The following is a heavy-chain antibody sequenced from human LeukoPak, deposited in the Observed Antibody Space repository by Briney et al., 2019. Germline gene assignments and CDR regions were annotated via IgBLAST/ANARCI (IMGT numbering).Heavy chain of an antibody. D-gene: IGHD1-26*01. CDR2: ISSSGSTI. CDR3: ARDRVGATDY. J-gene: IGHJ4*02. CDR1: GFTFSSYE. Sequence: GGSLRLSCAASGFTFSSYEMNWVRQAPGKGLEWVSYISSSGSTIYYADSVKGRFTISRDNAKNTLYLQMNSLRAEDTAVYYCARDRVGATDYWGQGTLVTVSS. V-gene: IGHV3-48*03.